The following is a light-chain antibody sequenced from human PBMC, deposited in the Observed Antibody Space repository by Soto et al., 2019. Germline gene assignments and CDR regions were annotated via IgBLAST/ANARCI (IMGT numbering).Light chain of an antibody. V-gene: IGLV2-14*01. Sequence: QSVLTQPASVSASPGQSITISCTGTSSDIGYYNSVSWYQQHPGTAPQLMIYDVSYRPSGISSRFSGSKSGNAASLTISGLAHEDEDDYFCSSYTTTSTRVFGGGTQLTVL. J-gene: IGLJ2*01. CDR2: DVS. CDR3: SSYTTTSTRV. CDR1: SSDIGYYNS.